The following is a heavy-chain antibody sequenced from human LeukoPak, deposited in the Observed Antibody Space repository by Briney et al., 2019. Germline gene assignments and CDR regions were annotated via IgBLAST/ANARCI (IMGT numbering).Heavy chain of an antibody. D-gene: IGHD4-11*01. CDR2: INHSGST. CDR3: ASAGPDYSNYCFDY. V-gene: IGHV4-34*01. Sequence: SETLSLTCAVYGGSFSGYYWSWIRQPPGKGLEWIGEINHSGSTNYNPSLKSRVTISIDTSKNQFSLKLSSVTAADKAVYYCASAGPDYSNYCFDYWGQGILVTVSS. CDR1: GGSFSGYY. J-gene: IGHJ4*02.